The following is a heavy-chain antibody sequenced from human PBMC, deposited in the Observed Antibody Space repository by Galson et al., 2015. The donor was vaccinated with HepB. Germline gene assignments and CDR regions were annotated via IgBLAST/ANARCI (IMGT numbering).Heavy chain of an antibody. CDR1: GGTFSSYA. CDR2: IIPIFGTA. Sequence: SVKVSCKASGGTFSSYAISWVRQAPGQGLEWMGGIIPIFGTANYAQKFQGRVTITADESTSTAYMELSSLRSEDTAVYYCARAITDIVVVPAALDYFDYWGQGTLVTVSS. V-gene: IGHV1-69*13. D-gene: IGHD2-2*01. J-gene: IGHJ4*02. CDR3: ARAITDIVVVPAALDYFDY.